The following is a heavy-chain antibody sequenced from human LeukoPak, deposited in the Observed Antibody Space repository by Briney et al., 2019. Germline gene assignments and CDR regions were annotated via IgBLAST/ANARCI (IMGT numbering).Heavy chain of an antibody. CDR1: GFTFSNYA. CDR3: ARDRATVVDF. V-gene: IGHV3-30*04. D-gene: IGHD4-23*01. Sequence: GGSLRLSCAASGFTFSNYAMHWVRQAPGQGLDWVATISYDWSDTYYADSVKGRFTISRDNSKNILYLQMNGLRVEDTAIYYCARDRATVVDFWGQGTLVTVAS. CDR2: ISYDWSDT. J-gene: IGHJ4*02.